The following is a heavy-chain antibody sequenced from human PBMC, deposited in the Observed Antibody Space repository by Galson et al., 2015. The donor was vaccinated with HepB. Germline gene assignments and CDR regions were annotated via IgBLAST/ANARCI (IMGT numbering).Heavy chain of an antibody. Sequence: SCKVSGYTLTELSMHWVRQAPGKGLEWMGGFDPEDGETIYAQKFQGRVTMTEDTSTDTAYMELSSLRSEDTAVYYCAKGGDDTDSSGSQYYFDYWGQGTLVTVSS. V-gene: IGHV1-24*01. CDR2: FDPEDGET. J-gene: IGHJ4*02. CDR3: AKGGDDTDSSGSQYYFDY. D-gene: IGHD3-22*01. CDR1: GYTLTELS.